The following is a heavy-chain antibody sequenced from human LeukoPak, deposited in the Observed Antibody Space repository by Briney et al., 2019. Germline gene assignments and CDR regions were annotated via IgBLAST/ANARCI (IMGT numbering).Heavy chain of an antibody. CDR3: AREGPRGNSQFDY. CDR2: IWSVGGAE. D-gene: IGHD2/OR15-2a*01. Sequence: PGGSLRLSCVASGFPFSSYGMHWVRQAPGKGLEWVAVIWSVGGAEYYADSVKGRFTISRDNSKNMLFLQMNSLRAEDTAVYYCAREGPRGNSQFDYWGQGTLVTVSS. V-gene: IGHV3-33*01. CDR1: GFPFSSYG. J-gene: IGHJ4*02.